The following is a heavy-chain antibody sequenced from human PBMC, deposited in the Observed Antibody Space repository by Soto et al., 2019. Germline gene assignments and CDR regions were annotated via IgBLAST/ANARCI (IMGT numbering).Heavy chain of an antibody. D-gene: IGHD1-26*01. CDR2: ISYDGSNK. Sequence: LRLSCAASGFTFSSYGMHWVRQAPGKGLEWVAVISYDGSNKYYADSVKGRFTISRDNSKNTLYLQMNSLRAEDTAVYYCAKDSGSYYEYYYYGMDVWGQGTTVTVSS. CDR1: GFTFSSYG. CDR3: AKDSGSYYEYYYYGMDV. J-gene: IGHJ6*02. V-gene: IGHV3-30*18.